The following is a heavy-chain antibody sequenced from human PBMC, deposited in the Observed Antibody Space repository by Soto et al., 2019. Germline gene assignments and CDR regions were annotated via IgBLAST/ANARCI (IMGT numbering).Heavy chain of an antibody. Sequence: SETLSLTCAVRGGSFSDSYCSWIRHSPEKGLEWIGEITNSGSTYYNPSLKSRVTISGDTSKNQFSLEVRSVTAAHTAVYFCARGRTARAKRWFDSLGQGTLVAGSS. V-gene: IGHV4-34*01. CDR2: ITNSGST. CDR3: ARGRTARAKRWFDS. CDR1: GGSFSDSY. D-gene: IGHD6-6*01. J-gene: IGHJ5*01.